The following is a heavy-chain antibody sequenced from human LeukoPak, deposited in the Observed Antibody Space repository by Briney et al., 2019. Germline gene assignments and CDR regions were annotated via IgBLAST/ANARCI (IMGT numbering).Heavy chain of an antibody. CDR1: GFTFSSYA. D-gene: IGHD3-10*01. Sequence: PGGSLRLSCAASGFTFSSYAMSWVRQAPGKGLEWVSAISGSGGSTYYADSVKGRFTISRDNAKNSLYLQMNSLRAEDTAVYYCARDRWFGELTPYFDYWGQGTLVTVSS. J-gene: IGHJ4*02. V-gene: IGHV3-23*01. CDR3: ARDRWFGELTPYFDY. CDR2: ISGSGGST.